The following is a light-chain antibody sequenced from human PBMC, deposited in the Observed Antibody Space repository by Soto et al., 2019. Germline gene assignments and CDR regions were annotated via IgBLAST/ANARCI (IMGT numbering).Light chain of an antibody. CDR2: IDN. J-gene: IGLJ2*01. CDR3: ASWDDSLNGPV. CDR1: TSNIGSQT. Sequence: QSVLTQPPSASGTPGQRVSISCSGITSNIGSQTVNWYQRLPGTAPKLLIYIDNQRPSGVPHRFSGSKSGTSASLAISGLQSEDEADYFCASWDDSLNGPVFGGGTKLTVL. V-gene: IGLV1-44*01.